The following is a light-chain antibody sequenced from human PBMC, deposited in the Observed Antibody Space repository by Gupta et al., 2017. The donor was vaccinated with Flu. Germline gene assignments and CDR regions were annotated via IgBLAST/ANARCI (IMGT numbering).Light chain of an antibody. Sequence: QTVSITSEGGSIRRCNESCYQQKPDQAPVLVIYDKNNRRSGGPARFSGSNSGNTAAFTITGAPAEEEAAYYCYSPDSSGNNPIVFGGGTKLTVL. CDR2: DKN. CDR3: YSPDSSGNNPIV. V-gene: IGLV3-19*01. CDR1: SIRRCN. J-gene: IGLJ2*01.